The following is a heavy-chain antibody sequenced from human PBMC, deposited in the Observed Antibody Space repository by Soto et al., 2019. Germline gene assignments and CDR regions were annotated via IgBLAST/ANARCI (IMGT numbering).Heavy chain of an antibody. V-gene: IGHV3-21*01. Sequence: TGGSLRLSCGASGFTFSSYGMHWVRQAPGKGLEWVSSISSSSSYIYYADSVKGRFTISRDNAKNSLYLQMNSPRAEDTAVYYCAREVAVAGTDAFDIWGQGTMVTVSS. CDR1: GFTFSSYG. CDR2: ISSSSSYI. J-gene: IGHJ3*02. D-gene: IGHD6-19*01. CDR3: AREVAVAGTDAFDI.